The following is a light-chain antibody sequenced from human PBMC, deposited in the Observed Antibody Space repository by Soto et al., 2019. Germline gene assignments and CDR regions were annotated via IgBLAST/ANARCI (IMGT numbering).Light chain of an antibody. CDR3: QQYGGSPRT. CDR1: QSVSRSY. CDR2: GAS. V-gene: IGKV3-20*01. J-gene: IGKJ1*01. Sequence: DIVMTQSPATLSVSPGERATLSCRASQSVSRSYLAWYQQKPGQAPRLLIYGASSRATGIPDRFSGSGSGTDFTLSISRLEPEDFAVYYCQQYGGSPRTFGQGTKVDIK.